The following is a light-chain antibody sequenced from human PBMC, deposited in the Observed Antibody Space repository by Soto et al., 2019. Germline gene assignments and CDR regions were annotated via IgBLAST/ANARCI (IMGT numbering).Light chain of an antibody. J-gene: IGLJ1*01. V-gene: IGLV1-44*01. CDR1: SSNIGSNT. Sequence: SVQSQPPSASWTPGQRVAISYSGSSSNIGSNTVNWYQQLPGTAPKLLIYSNNQRPSGVPDRFSGSKSGTSASLAISGLQSEDEADYYCAAWDDSLNGYVFGTGTKVTVL. CDR3: AAWDDSLNGYV. CDR2: SNN.